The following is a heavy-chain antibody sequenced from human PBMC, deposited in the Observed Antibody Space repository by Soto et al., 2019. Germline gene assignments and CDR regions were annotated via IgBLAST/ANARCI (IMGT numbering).Heavy chain of an antibody. CDR1: GFTFSSYD. V-gene: IGHV3-13*01. D-gene: IGHD6-13*01. Sequence: GGSLRLSCAASGFTFSSYDMHWVRQATGKGLEWVSAIGTAGDTYYPGSVKGRFTISRENAKNSLYLQMNSLRAEDTAVYYCARSGVAAAEYYFDYWGQGTLVTVSS. CDR2: IGTAGDT. CDR3: ARSGVAAAEYYFDY. J-gene: IGHJ4*02.